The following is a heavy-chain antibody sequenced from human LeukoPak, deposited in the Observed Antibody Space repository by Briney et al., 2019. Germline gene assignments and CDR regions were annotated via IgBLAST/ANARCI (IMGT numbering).Heavy chain of an antibody. CDR2: ISSSDTI. CDR1: GFTFSTYS. J-gene: IGHJ4*02. Sequence: GESLKISCAASGFTFSTYSMNWVRQAPGKGLEWISYISSSDTIKYADSVKGRFTISRDNAKNSLHLQMNSLRDEDTAVYYCATLWGDTSGYYDFDYWGQGTLVTVSS. CDR3: ATLWGDTSGYYDFDY. V-gene: IGHV3-48*02. D-gene: IGHD3-22*01.